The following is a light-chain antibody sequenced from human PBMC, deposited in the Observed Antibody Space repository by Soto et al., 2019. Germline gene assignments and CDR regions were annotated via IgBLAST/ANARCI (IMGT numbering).Light chain of an antibody. CDR3: QQANSFPIT. V-gene: IGKV1-9*01. Sequence: IQLNQSPTSPAAAVVGRGNTTRQASQGISSSLAWYQQKPGKAPKLLIYAASTLQTGVPSRFSGSGSGTDFTLTISSLQPEDCAIYFCQQANSFPITFGKGTQLEIK. CDR1: QGISSS. J-gene: IGKJ5*01. CDR2: AAS.